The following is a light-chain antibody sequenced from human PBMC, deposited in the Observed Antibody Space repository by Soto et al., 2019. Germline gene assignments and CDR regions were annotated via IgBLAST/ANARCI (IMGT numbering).Light chain of an antibody. CDR2: GAS. CDR3: QQYGSSPRYT. Sequence: EIVLTQSPGTLSLSPGERATLSCRASQSVSSNYLAWYQQKPGQAPRLLIYGASSRATGIPDRFSGSGSGTDFTLTIXRLEPXDFAVYYCQQYGSSPRYTFGQGTKLEIK. V-gene: IGKV3-20*01. J-gene: IGKJ2*01. CDR1: QSVSSNY.